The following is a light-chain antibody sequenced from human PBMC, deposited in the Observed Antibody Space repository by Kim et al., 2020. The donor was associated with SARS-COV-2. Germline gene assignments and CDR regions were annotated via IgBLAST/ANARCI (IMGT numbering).Light chain of an antibody. CDR2: QHT. J-gene: IGLJ3*02. Sequence: VSPVQTASITCSGSRLGDKYAYCYQKKPGQSPVLVIYQHTKRPSGISQRFSGSSSGNTATLTISRAQTMDEADYYCQAWDSSTAVFGGGTQLTVL. CDR1: RLGDKY. V-gene: IGLV3-1*01. CDR3: QAWDSSTAV.